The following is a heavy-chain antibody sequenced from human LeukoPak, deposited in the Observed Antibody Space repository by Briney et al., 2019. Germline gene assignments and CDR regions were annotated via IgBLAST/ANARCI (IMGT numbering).Heavy chain of an antibody. J-gene: IGHJ4*02. CDR1: GFTFSSYE. CDR3: ARDGGDYGSGSYYAY. D-gene: IGHD3-10*01. V-gene: IGHV3-48*03. CDR2: ISSSGSTI. Sequence: GGSLRLSCAASGFTFSSYEMNWVRQAPGKGLEWVSYISSSGSTIYYADSVKGRFTVSRDNAKKSLYLQMDSLRAEDTAVYYCARDGGDYGSGSYYAYWGQGTLVTVSS.